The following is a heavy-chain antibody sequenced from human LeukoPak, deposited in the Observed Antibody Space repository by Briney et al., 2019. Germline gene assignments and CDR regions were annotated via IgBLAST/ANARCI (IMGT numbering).Heavy chain of an antibody. V-gene: IGHV3-64D*09. Sequence: TGGSLRLSCSASGFPFSSYAMHWVRQAPGKGLEYVSAISDSGGSTYYADSVKGRFTISRDNSKNTLYLQMSSLRAEDTAVYYCARGPYDSSGSDYWGQGTLVTVSS. CDR3: ARGPYDSSGSDY. CDR1: GFPFSSYA. J-gene: IGHJ4*02. D-gene: IGHD3-22*01. CDR2: ISDSGGST.